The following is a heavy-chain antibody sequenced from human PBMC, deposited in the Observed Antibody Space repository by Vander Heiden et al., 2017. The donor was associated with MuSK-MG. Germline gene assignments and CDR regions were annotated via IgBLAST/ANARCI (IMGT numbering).Heavy chain of an antibody. CDR2: ISGSGGST. CDR3: AKAAQAGGVAGY. D-gene: IGHD6-19*01. J-gene: IGHJ4*02. CDR1: GFPFSIYA. Sequence: EVQLLESGGGLVQPGGSLRLSCAASGFPFSIYAMSWVRQAPGKGLEWVSAISGSGGSTYYADSVKSRLTISRDNSKNTLYLQMNSLRAEDTAVYYCAKAAQAGGVAGYWGQGTLVTVSS. V-gene: IGHV3-23*01.